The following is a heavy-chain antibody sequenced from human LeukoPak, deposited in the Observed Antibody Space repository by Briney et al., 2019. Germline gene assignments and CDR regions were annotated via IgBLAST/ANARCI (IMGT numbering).Heavy chain of an antibody. D-gene: IGHD3-3*01. CDR1: GYTFTSYD. J-gene: IGHJ4*02. Sequence: ASVKVSCKASGYTFTSYDINWVRQATGQGLEWMGWMNPNSGNTGYAQKFQGRVTMTRNTSISTAYMELSSLRSEDTAVYYCARATIRTIFGVVIQVPGGIDYWGQGTLVTVSS. V-gene: IGHV1-8*01. CDR2: MNPNSGNT. CDR3: ARATIRTIFGVVIQVPGGIDY.